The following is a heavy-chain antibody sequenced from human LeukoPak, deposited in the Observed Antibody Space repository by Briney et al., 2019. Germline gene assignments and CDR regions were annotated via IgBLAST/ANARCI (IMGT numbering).Heavy chain of an antibody. CDR1: GFTFSDYY. CDR2: ISSSGSTI. CDR3: ARLDSSGYYYVY. J-gene: IGHJ4*02. D-gene: IGHD3-22*01. V-gene: IGHV3-11*01. Sequence: AGSLSLSCAASGFTFSDYYMSWIRQAPGKGLEWVSYISSSGSTIYYAASVKGRFTISRDNAKNSLYLQMTSLRAEDTAVYYCARLDSSGYYYVYWGQGTLVTVSS.